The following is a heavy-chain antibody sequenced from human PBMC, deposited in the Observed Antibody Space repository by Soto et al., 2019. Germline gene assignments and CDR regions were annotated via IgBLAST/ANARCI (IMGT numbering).Heavy chain of an antibody. J-gene: IGHJ4*02. CDR3: AKAVRRRLPRFFDY. CDR1: GFTFSSYG. V-gene: IGHV3-30*18. CDR2: ISYDGSNK. Sequence: LRLSCAASGFTFSSYGMHWVRQAPGKGLEWVAVISYDGSNKYYADSVKGRFTISRDNPKNTLYLQMNSLRVEDTATYYCAKAVRRRLPRFFDYWGQGTPVTVSS. D-gene: IGHD6-6*01.